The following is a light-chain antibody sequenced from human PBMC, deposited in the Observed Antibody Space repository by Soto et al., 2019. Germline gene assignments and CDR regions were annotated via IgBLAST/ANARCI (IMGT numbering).Light chain of an antibody. Sequence: DVVMTQSPLSLPVTLGQPASISCRSSRSLVYSDGNTYLNWFQQRPGQSPRRLIYKVSNRDSGVPVRFSGSGSGTDFTLKISRVAAEDVGVYYCMQGTPWPPITFGQGTRLEIK. J-gene: IGKJ5*01. V-gene: IGKV2-30*01. CDR3: MQGTPWPPIT. CDR1: RSLVYSDGNTY. CDR2: KVS.